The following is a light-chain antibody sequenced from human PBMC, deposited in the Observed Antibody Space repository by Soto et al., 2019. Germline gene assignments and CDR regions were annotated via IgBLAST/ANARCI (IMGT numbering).Light chain of an antibody. J-gene: IGLJ2*01. Sequence: QSVLTQPPSASGTPGQTVTISCSGSSSNIGTNTVNWYRQLPGTAPKLLIYGNNQRPSGVPDRFSGPKSGTSASLAISGLQSEDEAEYYCAAWDGSLNNVLFGGGTKVTVL. CDR2: GNN. V-gene: IGLV1-44*01. CDR3: AAWDGSLNNVL. CDR1: SSNIGTNT.